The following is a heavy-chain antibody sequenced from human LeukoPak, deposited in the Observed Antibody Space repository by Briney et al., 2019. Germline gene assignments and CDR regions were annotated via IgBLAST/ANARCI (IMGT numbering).Heavy chain of an antibody. D-gene: IGHD6-6*01. CDR1: GFTFSSYS. V-gene: IGHV3-21*01. J-gene: IGHJ4*02. CDR2: ISSSSSYI. CDR3: ARVMYSSSSHELDY. Sequence: GGSLRLSFAASGFTFSSYSMNWVRQAPGKGLEWVSSISSSSSYIYYADSVKGRFTISRDNAKNSLYLQMNSLRAEDTAVYYCARVMYSSSSHELDYWGQGTLVTVSS.